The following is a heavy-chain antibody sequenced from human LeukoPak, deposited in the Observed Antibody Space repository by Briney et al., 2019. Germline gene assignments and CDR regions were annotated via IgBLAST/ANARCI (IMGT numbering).Heavy chain of an antibody. Sequence: GGSLRLSCAASGFTFSNYAMSWVRNAPGKGLDWVSAITDSVGSTHYADSVKGRFTISSDNSKNTVYLQMNSLRPEDMAVYYCAKEIFSGFLYIDYWGQGTLVTVSS. J-gene: IGHJ4*02. D-gene: IGHD5-12*01. CDR3: AKEIFSGFLYIDY. V-gene: IGHV3-23*01. CDR1: GFTFSNYA. CDR2: ITDSVGST.